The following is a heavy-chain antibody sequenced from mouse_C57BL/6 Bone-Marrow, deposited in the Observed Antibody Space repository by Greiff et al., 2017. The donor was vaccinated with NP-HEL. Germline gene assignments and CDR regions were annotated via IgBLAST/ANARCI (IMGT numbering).Heavy chain of an antibody. V-gene: IGHV14-4*01. D-gene: IGHD1-1*01. Sequence: VLLQQSGAELVRPGASVKLSCTASGFNIKDDYMHWVKQRPEQGLEWIGWIDPENGDTEYASQFQGKATITADTSSNTAYLQLSSLTSDDTAVYYCTTLITTVVAPFAYWGQGTLVTVSA. CDR1: GFNIKDDY. J-gene: IGHJ3*01. CDR2: IDPENGDT. CDR3: TTLITTVVAPFAY.